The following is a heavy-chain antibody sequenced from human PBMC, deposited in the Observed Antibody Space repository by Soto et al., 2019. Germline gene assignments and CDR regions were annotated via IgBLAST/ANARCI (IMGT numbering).Heavy chain of an antibody. CDR3: ARDVPPPGIAVASPFDY. D-gene: IGHD6-19*01. CDR2: ISAYNGNT. V-gene: IGHV1-18*01. CDR1: GYTFTSYG. J-gene: IGHJ4*02. Sequence: ASVKVSCKASGYTFTSYGISWVRQAPGQGLEWMGWISAYNGNTNYAQKLQGRVTMTTDTSTSTAYMELRSLRSDDTAVYYCARDVPPPGIAVASPFDYWGQGTLVTVSS.